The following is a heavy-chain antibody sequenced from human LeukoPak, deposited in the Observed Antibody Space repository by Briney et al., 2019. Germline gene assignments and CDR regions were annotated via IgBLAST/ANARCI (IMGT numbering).Heavy chain of an antibody. Sequence: ASVKVSCKASGYTFTGYYMHWVRQAPGQGLEWMGWINPNSGGTKYAQKFQGRVTMTRDTSISTAYMELSRLKSDDTAVYYCARLESSRAFDYWGQGTLVTVSS. CDR2: INPNSGGT. CDR3: ARLESSRAFDY. CDR1: GYTFTGYY. V-gene: IGHV1-2*02. J-gene: IGHJ4*02.